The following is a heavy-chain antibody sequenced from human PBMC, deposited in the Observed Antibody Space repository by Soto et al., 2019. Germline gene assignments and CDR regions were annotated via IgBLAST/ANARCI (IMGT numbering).Heavy chain of an antibody. J-gene: IGHJ6*02. CDR1: GFTFSSYA. D-gene: IGHD6-19*01. Sequence: PGGSLRLSXAASGFTFSSYAMHWVRQAPGKGLEWVAVISYDGSNKYYADSVKGRFTISRDNSKNTLYLQMNSLRAEDTAVYYCARTRIAVAGMYYYYYYGMDVWGQGTTVTVSS. V-gene: IGHV3-30-3*01. CDR3: ARTRIAVAGMYYYYYYGMDV. CDR2: ISYDGSNK.